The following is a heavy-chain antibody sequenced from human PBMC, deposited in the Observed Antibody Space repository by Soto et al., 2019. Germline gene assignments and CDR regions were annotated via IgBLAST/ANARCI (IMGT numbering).Heavy chain of an antibody. CDR3: AIDRSNSEY. CDR1: GYTFASYG. D-gene: IGHD6-13*01. CDR2: ISDHNTVT. V-gene: IGHV1-18*01. J-gene: IGHJ4*02. Sequence: QVQLVQSGAEVKKPGASVKVSCKASGYTFASYGISWVRQAPGQGLEWMGWISDHNTVTHYAQKFQDRITVTTDTSTSTAYMELRSLRSDDTAMYYCAIDRSNSEYWGQGTLVTVSS.